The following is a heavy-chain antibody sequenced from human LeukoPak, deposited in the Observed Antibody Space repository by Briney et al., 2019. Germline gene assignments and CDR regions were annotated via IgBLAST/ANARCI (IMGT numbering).Heavy chain of an antibody. V-gene: IGHV4-39*01. D-gene: IGHD3-9*01. CDR2: IYYSGST. CDR1: GGSISSSSYY. Sequence: PSETLSLTCTVSGGSISSSSYYWGWIRQPPGKGLEWIGSIYYSGSTSYNPSLKSRVTISVDASKNQFSLKLSSVTAADTAEYYCARHGRYYDILTGYYYWFDPWGQGTLVTVSS. J-gene: IGHJ5*02. CDR3: ARHGRYYDILTGYYYWFDP.